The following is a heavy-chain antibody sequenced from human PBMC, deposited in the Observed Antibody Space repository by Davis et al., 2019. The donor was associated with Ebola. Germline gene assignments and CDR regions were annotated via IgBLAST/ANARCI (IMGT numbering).Heavy chain of an antibody. D-gene: IGHD3/OR15-3a*01. J-gene: IGHJ4*02. CDR3: ATDSPFDY. V-gene: IGHV3-7*03. CDR1: GFTFRSYA. Sequence: GESLKISCAASGFTFRSYAMSWVRQAPGKGLEWVANIERDGKDKYYLDSVKGRFTISRDNAKKAVYLQMNRLRVEDTAVYYCATDSPFDYWGQGTPVTVSS. CDR2: IERDGKDK.